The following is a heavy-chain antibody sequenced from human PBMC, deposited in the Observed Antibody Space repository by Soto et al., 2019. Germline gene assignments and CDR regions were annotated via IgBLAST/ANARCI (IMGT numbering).Heavy chain of an antibody. J-gene: IGHJ4*02. Sequence: ASVKVSCKASGGTFSSYAISWVRQAPGQGLEWMGGIIPIFGTANYAQKFQGRVTITADESTSTAYMELSSLRSEDTAVYYCARDLIMGATKGYFDYWGQGTLVTVSS. CDR1: GGTFSSYA. V-gene: IGHV1-69*13. CDR2: IIPIFGTA. CDR3: ARDLIMGATKGYFDY. D-gene: IGHD1-26*01.